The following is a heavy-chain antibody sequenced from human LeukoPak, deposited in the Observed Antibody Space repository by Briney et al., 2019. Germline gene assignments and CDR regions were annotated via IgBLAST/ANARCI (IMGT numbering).Heavy chain of an antibody. CDR3: ARVGLLWFGELSSYGMDV. V-gene: IGHV3-21*01. CDR2: IIIISSYI. D-gene: IGHD3-10*01. Sequence: GGALRHSREASGFTPSKALISWVCPTPRRGGGRVSSIIIISSYIYYADSVKGRFTISRDNAKNSLYLQMNSLRAEDTAVYYCARVGLLWFGELSSYGMDVWGQGTTVTVSS. CDR1: GFTPSKAL. J-gene: IGHJ6*02.